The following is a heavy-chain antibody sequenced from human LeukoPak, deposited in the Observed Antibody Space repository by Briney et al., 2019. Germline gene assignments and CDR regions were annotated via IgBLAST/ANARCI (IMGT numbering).Heavy chain of an antibody. V-gene: IGHV3-43*01. D-gene: IGHD2-21*02. J-gene: IGHJ4*02. CDR1: GFTFDDYT. CDR3: TKEAVVTAALDY. Sequence: GGSPRLSCAASGFTFDDYTMHWVRQAPGKGLEWVSLISWDGGSTYYSDSVKGRFTISRDNSKNSMYLQMNSLRTEDTALYYCTKEAVVTAALDYWGQGTLVTVSS. CDR2: ISWDGGST.